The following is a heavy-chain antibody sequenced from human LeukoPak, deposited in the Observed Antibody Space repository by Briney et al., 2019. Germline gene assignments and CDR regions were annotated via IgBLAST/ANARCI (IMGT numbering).Heavy chain of an antibody. V-gene: IGHV3-21*01. CDR2: ISSSSSYI. D-gene: IGHD2-15*01. J-gene: IGHJ4*02. CDR3: ARIVGVGYFDY. Sequence: GGSLRLSCAASGFTFSSYSMNWVRQAPGKELEWVSSISSSSSYIYYADSVKGRFTISRDNAKNSLYLQMNSLRAEDTAVYYCARIVGVGYFDYWGQGTLVTVSS. CDR1: GFTFSSYS.